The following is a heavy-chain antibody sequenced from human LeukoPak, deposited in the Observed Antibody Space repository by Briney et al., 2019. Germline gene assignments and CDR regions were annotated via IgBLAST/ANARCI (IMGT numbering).Heavy chain of an antibody. CDR3: AELGITMIGGV. V-gene: IGHV3-48*03. D-gene: IGHD3-10*02. Sequence: GGSLRLSCAASGFTFSSYEMNWVRQAPGKGLEWVSYISSSGSTIYHADSVKGRFTISRDNAKNSLYLQMNSLRAEDTAVYYCAELGITMIGGVWGKGTTVAISS. CDR2: ISSSGSTI. J-gene: IGHJ6*04. CDR1: GFTFSSYE.